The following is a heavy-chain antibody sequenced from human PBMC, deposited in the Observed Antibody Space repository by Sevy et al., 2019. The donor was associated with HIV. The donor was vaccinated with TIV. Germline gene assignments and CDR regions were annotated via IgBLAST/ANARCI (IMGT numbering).Heavy chain of an antibody. Sequence: GGSLRLSCATSGFTFNSYGMHWVRQAPGKGLEWVALIWFDGSNKYYADSVKGRLTISRDIVKNTLHLQMNSLRAEDTAVYYCARDLEFYDYGDYGPAFMPDYWGQGTLVTVSS. CDR1: GFTFNSYG. J-gene: IGHJ4*02. CDR2: IWFDGSNK. D-gene: IGHD4-17*01. V-gene: IGHV3-33*01. CDR3: ARDLEFYDYGDYGPAFMPDY.